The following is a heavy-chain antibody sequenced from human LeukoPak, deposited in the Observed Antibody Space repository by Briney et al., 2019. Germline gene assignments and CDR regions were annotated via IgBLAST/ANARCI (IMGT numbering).Heavy chain of an antibody. Sequence: SETLSLTCTVSGGSISSYYWSWIRQPPGKGLEWIGYIYYSGSTNYNPSLKSRVTISVDTSKNQFSLKLSSVTAADTAVYYCARDGARQQLANYYYYYGMGVWGQGTTVTVSS. J-gene: IGHJ6*02. CDR2: IYYSGST. D-gene: IGHD6-13*01. CDR1: GGSISSYY. V-gene: IGHV4-59*12. CDR3: ARDGARQQLANYYYYYGMGV.